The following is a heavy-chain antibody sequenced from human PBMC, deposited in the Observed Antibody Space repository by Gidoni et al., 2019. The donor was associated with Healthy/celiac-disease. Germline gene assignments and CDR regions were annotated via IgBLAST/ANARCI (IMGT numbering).Heavy chain of an antibody. CDR3: ARFPPPVIAAKNAFDI. J-gene: IGHJ3*02. CDR2: IYSSGST. D-gene: IGHD6-13*01. CDR1: GGSISSYY. Sequence: QVQLQESGPGLVKPSETLSLTCTVAGGSISSYYWSWIRQPPGKGLEWIGYIYSSGSTNYNPSLKSRVTISVDTSKNQFSLKLSSVTAADTAVYYCARFPPPVIAAKNAFDIWGQGTMVTVSS. V-gene: IGHV4-59*01.